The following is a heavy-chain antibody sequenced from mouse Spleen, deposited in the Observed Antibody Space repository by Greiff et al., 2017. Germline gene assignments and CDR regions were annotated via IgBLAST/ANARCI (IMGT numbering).Heavy chain of an antibody. CDR2: INPSNGGT. Sequence: QVQLQQPGTELVKPGASVKLSCKASGYTFTSYWMHWVKQRPGQGLEWIGNINPSNGGTNYNEKFKSKATLTVDKSSSTAYMQLSSLTSEDSAVYYCARWAYGNLHYYAMDYWGQGTSVTVSS. CDR1: GYTFTSYW. D-gene: IGHD2-10*02. J-gene: IGHJ4*01. CDR3: ARWAYGNLHYYAMDY. V-gene: IGHV1-53*01.